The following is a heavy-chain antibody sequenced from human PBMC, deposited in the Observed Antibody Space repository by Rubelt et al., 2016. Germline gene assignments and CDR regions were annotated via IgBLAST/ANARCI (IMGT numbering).Heavy chain of an antibody. V-gene: IGHV1-2*02. CDR1: GYTFTGYY. J-gene: IGHJ4*02. Sequence: QVQLVQSGAEVKKPGASVKVSCKASGYTFTGYYMHWVRQAPGQGLEWMGWINPNSGCTNYAQKFQGRVTMTRDTSISTADMELSRLRSDDTAVYYCAIGEYKWEPTPGYWGQGTLVTVSS. CDR2: INPNSGCT. CDR3: AIGEYKWEPTPGY. D-gene: IGHD1-26*01.